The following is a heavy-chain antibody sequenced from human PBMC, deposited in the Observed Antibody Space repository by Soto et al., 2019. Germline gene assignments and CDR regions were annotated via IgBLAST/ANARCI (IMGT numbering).Heavy chain of an antibody. Sequence: GASVKVSCKASGGTFSSYAISWVRQAPGQGLEWMGGIIPIFGTANYAQKFQGRVTITADESTSTAYVELSSLRSEDTAVYYCARVVIAVAGPAGNNWFDPWGQGTLVTVPQ. CDR3: ARVVIAVAGPAGNNWFDP. D-gene: IGHD6-19*01. V-gene: IGHV1-69*13. CDR1: GGTFSSYA. J-gene: IGHJ5*02. CDR2: IIPIFGTA.